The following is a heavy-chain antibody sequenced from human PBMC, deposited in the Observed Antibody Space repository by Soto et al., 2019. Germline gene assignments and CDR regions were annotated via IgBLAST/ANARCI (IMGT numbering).Heavy chain of an antibody. J-gene: IGHJ6*02. CDR3: ARVPGWLGDLDYYYGMDV. CDR2: IIPIFGTA. Sequence: QVQLVQSGAEVKKPGSSVKVSCKASGGTFSSYAISWVRQAPGQGLEWMGGIIPIFGTANYAQKFQGRVTITADESTSTAYMELSSLRSEDTAVYYCARVPGWLGDLDYYYGMDVWGQGTTVTVSS. CDR1: GGTFSSYA. D-gene: IGHD6-19*01. V-gene: IGHV1-69*12.